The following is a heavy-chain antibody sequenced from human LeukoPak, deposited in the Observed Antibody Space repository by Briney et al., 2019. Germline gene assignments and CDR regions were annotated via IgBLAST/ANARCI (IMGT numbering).Heavy chain of an antibody. CDR2: INPNSGGT. CDR1: GYTFIAYY. V-gene: IGHV1-2*02. J-gene: IGHJ4*02. Sequence: ASVKVSCKASGYTFIAYYMHWVRQAPGQGLEGMGWINPNSGGTNYAQKFQGRVTMTRDTSISTVYMELGRLRSDDTAVYYCARDSCSSTSCLSIDDYWGQGTLVTVSS. CDR3: ARDSCSSTSCLSIDDY. D-gene: IGHD2-2*01.